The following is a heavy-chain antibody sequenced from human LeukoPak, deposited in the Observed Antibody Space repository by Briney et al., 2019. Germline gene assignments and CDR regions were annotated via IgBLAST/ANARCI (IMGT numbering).Heavy chain of an antibody. D-gene: IGHD2-15*01. CDR3: ARDPRNVGLAP. J-gene: IGHJ5*02. CDR1: GFTVSSNS. Sequence: PGGSLRLSCAASGFTVSSNSMSWVRQAPGKGLMYISRNNGDGSTTNYADVVKGRFTMSRDNVKNTLYLQMNSLRVEDTAVYYCARDPRNVGLAPWGQGTLVTVSS. CDR2: NNGDGSTT. V-gene: IGHV3-74*01.